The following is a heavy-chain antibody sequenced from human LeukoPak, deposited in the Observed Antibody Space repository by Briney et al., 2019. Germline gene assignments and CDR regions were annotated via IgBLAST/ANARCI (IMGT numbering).Heavy chain of an antibody. Sequence: GESLKISCKGSGYSFTSYWIAWVRQMPGKGLEWMGIIYPGDSDTRYSPSFQGQVTISADKSISTAYLQWSSLKASDTAMYYCARLGDSSSWSYYFYYMDVWGKGTTVTVSS. D-gene: IGHD6-13*01. V-gene: IGHV5-51*01. J-gene: IGHJ6*03. CDR1: GYSFTSYW. CDR3: ARLGDSSSWSYYFYYMDV. CDR2: IYPGDSDT.